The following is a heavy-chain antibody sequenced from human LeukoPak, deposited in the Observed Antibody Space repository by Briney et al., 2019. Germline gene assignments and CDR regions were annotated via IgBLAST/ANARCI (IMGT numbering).Heavy chain of an antibody. J-gene: IGHJ4*02. V-gene: IGHV3-7*01. Sequence: GGSLRLSCAASGFTFSSYGMHWVRQAPGKGLEWVANIEQDGSEKYYVDSVKGRFTISRDNARNSLYLQMNSLRAEDTAVYYCASEGDGDYARIFDYWGQGTLVTVSS. CDR2: IEQDGSEK. CDR1: GFTFSSYG. D-gene: IGHD4-17*01. CDR3: ASEGDGDYARIFDY.